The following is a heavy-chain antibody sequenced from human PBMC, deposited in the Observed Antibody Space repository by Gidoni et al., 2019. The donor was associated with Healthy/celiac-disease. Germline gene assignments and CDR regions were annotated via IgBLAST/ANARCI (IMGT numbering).Heavy chain of an antibody. Sequence: QVQLQQWGAGPLKPSETLPLTCAVYGGSFIGYYWSGIRQPQGKGLEWIGKINHSGSTNYHPSLKSRVTISLETSKSQFSLKLSSVTAADTAVYYCARDVRAPPLWDYWGQGTLVTVSS. CDR2: INHSGST. CDR1: GGSFIGYY. V-gene: IGHV4-34*01. CDR3: ARDVRAPPLWDY. D-gene: IGHD2-21*01. J-gene: IGHJ4*02.